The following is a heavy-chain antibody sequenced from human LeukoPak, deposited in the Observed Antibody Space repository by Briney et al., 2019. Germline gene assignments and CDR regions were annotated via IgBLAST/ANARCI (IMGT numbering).Heavy chain of an antibody. Sequence: PGGSLRLSCAASGFTFSSYSMNWVRQAPGKGLEWVSSISSSSSYIYYADSVKGRFTISRDNAKNSLYLQMNSLRAEDTAVYYCARDGLVVAAVGTYYYYMDVWGKGTTVTVSS. CDR1: GFTFSSYS. CDR3: ARDGLVVAAVGTYYYYMDV. V-gene: IGHV3-21*01. CDR2: ISSSSSYI. J-gene: IGHJ6*03. D-gene: IGHD6-13*01.